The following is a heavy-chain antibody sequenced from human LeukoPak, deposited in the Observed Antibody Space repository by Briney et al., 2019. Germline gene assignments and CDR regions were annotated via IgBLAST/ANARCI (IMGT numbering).Heavy chain of an antibody. CDR3: AKVRAPSGWFNSDY. D-gene: IGHD6-19*01. CDR2: ISGSGDST. J-gene: IGHJ4*02. V-gene: IGHV3-23*01. Sequence: GGSLRLSCAASGFTFSNYVMNWVRQAPGKGLEWVSGISGSGDSTYYADSVKGRFTISRDNSKDTLFLQMNSLRAEDTAAYYCAKVRAPSGWFNSDYWGQGTLVTVSS. CDR1: GFTFSNYV.